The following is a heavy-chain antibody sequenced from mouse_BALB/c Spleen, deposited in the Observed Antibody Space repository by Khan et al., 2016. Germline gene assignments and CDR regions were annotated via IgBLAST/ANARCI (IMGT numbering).Heavy chain of an antibody. D-gene: IGHD2-5*01. CDR3: AIWDSNYVPFAY. CDR1: GYAFTTYH. Sequence: VQLQQSGPELVKPGASVKVSCKGSGYAFTTYHMYWVKQRHGKSLEWIGYIDPYNGVSSYNQKFKDKATLTVDESSSTAYMHLNSLTSEDSAVYYCAIWDSNYVPFAYWGQGTLVTVSA. CDR2: IDPYNGVS. V-gene: IGHV1S135*01. J-gene: IGHJ3*01.